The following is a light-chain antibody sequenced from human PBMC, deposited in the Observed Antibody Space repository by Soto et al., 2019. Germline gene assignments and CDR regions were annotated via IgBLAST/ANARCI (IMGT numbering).Light chain of an antibody. CDR1: QGISSY. CDR3: QQYYSYPPT. V-gene: IGKV1-8*01. CDR2: AAS. Sequence: AIRMTQSPSSFSASTGDRVTITCRASQGISSYLAWYQQKPEKAPNLLIYAASTLQSGVPSRFSGSGSETDFTLTISCLQSEDFATYYCQQYYSYPPTFGQGTKVEIK. J-gene: IGKJ1*01.